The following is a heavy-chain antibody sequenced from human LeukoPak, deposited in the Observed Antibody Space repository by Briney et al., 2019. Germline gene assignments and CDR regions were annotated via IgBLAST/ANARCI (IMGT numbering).Heavy chain of an antibody. CDR1: GFTFSSYI. Sequence: PGGSLRLSCVVSGFTFSSYILTWVRQAPGKGLEWVSGISGDGDSAYYAHSVKGRFTISRDNSKNTLYLQMSSLRAEDTAGYYCVKGMEDYDILTGVLDVWGQGTTVTVSS. J-gene: IGHJ6*02. D-gene: IGHD3-9*01. V-gene: IGHV3-23*01. CDR3: VKGMEDYDILTGVLDV. CDR2: ISGDGDSA.